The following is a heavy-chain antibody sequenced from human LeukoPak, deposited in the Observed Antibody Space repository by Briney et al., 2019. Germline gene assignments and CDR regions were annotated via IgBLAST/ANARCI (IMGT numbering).Heavy chain of an antibody. Sequence: SETLSLTCALYGGSFSGYYWSWIRQPPGKGLEWIGEINHSGSTNYNPSLKSRVTISVDTSKNQFSLKLSSVTAADTAVYYCARGGLVYYGSGSRLGYWGQGTLVTVSS. D-gene: IGHD3-10*01. CDR3: ARGGLVYYGSGSRLGY. J-gene: IGHJ4*02. CDR1: GGSFSGYY. V-gene: IGHV4-34*01. CDR2: INHSGST.